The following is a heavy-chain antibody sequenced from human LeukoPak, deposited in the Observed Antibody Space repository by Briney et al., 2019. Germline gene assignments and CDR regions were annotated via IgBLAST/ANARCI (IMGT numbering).Heavy chain of an antibody. Sequence: SEALPLTCTVSGGSIISSSYYWGWIRQPPGKGLEWIGEINHSGSTNYNACLKSRVTISVETTKKQFSVKLGSVTAPDTAVYYCARGYSSGWPYYYYYYMDVWGKGTTVTVSS. J-gene: IGHJ6*03. CDR2: INHSGST. CDR1: GGSIISSSYY. D-gene: IGHD6-19*01. CDR3: ARGYSSGWPYYYYYYMDV. V-gene: IGHV4-39*07.